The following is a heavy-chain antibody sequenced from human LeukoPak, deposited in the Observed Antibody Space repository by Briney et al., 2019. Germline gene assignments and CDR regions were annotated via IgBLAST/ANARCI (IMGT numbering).Heavy chain of an antibody. Sequence: SETLSLTCTVSGYSISSGYYWGWIRQPPGKGLEWIGGIYHSGSTYYNPSLKSRVTISVDTSKNQFSLKLSSVTAADTAVYYCAREGHYDSSGYSAFDIWGQGTMVTVSS. CDR3: AREGHYDSSGYSAFDI. D-gene: IGHD3-22*01. V-gene: IGHV4-38-2*02. CDR2: IYHSGST. CDR1: GYSISSGYY. J-gene: IGHJ3*02.